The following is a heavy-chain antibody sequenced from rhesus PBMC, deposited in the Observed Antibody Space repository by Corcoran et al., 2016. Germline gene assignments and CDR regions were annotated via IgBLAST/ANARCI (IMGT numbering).Heavy chain of an antibody. CDR3: TRPDDYGHYDS. D-gene: IGHD3-9*01. J-gene: IGHJ4*01. CDR2: INPNDGNA. CDR1: GYTFPNYY. V-gene: IGHV1S9*01. Sequence: QVQLVQSGAEVKKPGASVKLSCKASGYTFPNYYINLVLQSPGQVFEWIGWINPNDGNAGSAQKFQGRVTLTRDTDTSTAYMELSSLRSEDTAIYYCTRPDDYGHYDSWGQGVLVTVSS.